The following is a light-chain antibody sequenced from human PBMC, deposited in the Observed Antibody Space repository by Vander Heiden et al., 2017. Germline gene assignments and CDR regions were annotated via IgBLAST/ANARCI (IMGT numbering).Light chain of an antibody. J-gene: IGKJ4*01. V-gene: IGKV3-15*01. CDR2: DTS. Sequence: EVVMPQSPDTLSVSPGETAPLSSRASQSISRNLAWYQQKPGQPPKLLIYDTSDRAAGLPARFSGSGSGTEFTLTISSLQSEDFAVYSCQQYNYWPPSFGGGTKVEIK. CDR3: QQYNYWPPS. CDR1: QSISRN.